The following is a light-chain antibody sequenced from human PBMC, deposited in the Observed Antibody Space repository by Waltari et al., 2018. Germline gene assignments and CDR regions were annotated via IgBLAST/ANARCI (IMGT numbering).Light chain of an antibody. CDR2: DAS. CDR3: QQYSSFST. V-gene: IGKV1-5*01. Sequence: DIQMTQSPSMLSASVGDRVPITCRASQTIRGWLAWYQLKPGLAPHLLIYDASNLGGGVPSRFSDSGFGTNFTLTISSLQPDDFATYYCQQYSSFSTFGLGTKV. CDR1: QTIRGW. J-gene: IGKJ1*01.